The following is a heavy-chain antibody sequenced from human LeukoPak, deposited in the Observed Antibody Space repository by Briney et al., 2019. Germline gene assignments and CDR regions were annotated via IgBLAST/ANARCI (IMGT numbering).Heavy chain of an antibody. V-gene: IGHV4-34*01. CDR2: INHSGST. Sequence: PSETLSLTCAVYGGSFSGYYWSWIRQPPGKGLEWIGEINHSGSTNYNPSLKSRVTISVDTSKNQFSLKLSSVTAADTAVYYCAVRVVYYDSSGQLNWFDPWGQGTLVTVSS. CDR1: GGSFSGYY. CDR3: AVRVVYYDSSGQLNWFDP. D-gene: IGHD3-22*01. J-gene: IGHJ5*02.